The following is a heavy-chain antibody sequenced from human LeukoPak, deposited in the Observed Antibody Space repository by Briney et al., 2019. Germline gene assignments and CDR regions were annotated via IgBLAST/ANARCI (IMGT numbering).Heavy chain of an antibody. Sequence: GGSLRLSCAASGFTFSSYAMHWVRQAPGKGLEWVAVISYDGSNKYYADSVKGRFTISRDNSKNTLDLQMNSLRGEDKAVYYCSSWSLVGAARLDYWGQGPLVTVSS. CDR3: SSWSLVGAARLDY. J-gene: IGHJ4*02. CDR1: GFTFSSYA. V-gene: IGHV3-30-3*01. D-gene: IGHD1-26*01. CDR2: ISYDGSNK.